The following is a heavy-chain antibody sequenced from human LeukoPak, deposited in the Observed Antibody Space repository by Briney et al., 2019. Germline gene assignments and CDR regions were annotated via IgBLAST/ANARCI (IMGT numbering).Heavy chain of an antibody. CDR1: GFTFSSYG. D-gene: IGHD3-9*01. CDR3: AKDPRLRYFDGYFDY. J-gene: IGHJ4*02. CDR2: ISYDGSNK. Sequence: GRSLRLSCAASGFTFSSYGMHWVRQAPGKGLEWVAVISYDGSNKYYADSVKGRFTISRDNSKNTPYLQMNSLRAEDTAVYYCAKDPRLRYFDGYFDYWGQGTLVTVSS. V-gene: IGHV3-30*18.